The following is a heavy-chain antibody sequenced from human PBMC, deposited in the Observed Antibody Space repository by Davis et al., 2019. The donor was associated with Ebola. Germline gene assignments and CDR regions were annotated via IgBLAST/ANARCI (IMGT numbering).Heavy chain of an antibody. CDR2: ISATGEGT. CDR3: AKANNGWSYDVFDV. Sequence: GGSLRLSCAASGFTFSNYAMTWVRQAPGKGLEWVSTISATGEGTYYADSVKGRFTSSRDNSKSMVYLQARSLRAEDTALYYCAKANNGWSYDVFDVWGLGTMVIVSS. D-gene: IGHD6-19*01. J-gene: IGHJ3*01. V-gene: IGHV3-23*01. CDR1: GFTFSNYA.